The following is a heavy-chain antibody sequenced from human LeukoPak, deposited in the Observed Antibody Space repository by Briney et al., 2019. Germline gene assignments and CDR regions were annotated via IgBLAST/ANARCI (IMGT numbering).Heavy chain of an antibody. CDR1: GFPFNRYT. CDR2: ISSGSRYI. CDR3: AKDQRYGSGSYYLDY. J-gene: IGHJ4*02. Sequence: GGSLRLSCSASGFPFNRYTMNWVRQAPGKGLEWVSSISSGSRYIYYADSVKGRFTISRDNSKNTLYLQMNSLRAEDTAVYYCAKDQRYGSGSYYLDYWGQGTLVTVSS. V-gene: IGHV3-21*04. D-gene: IGHD3-10*01.